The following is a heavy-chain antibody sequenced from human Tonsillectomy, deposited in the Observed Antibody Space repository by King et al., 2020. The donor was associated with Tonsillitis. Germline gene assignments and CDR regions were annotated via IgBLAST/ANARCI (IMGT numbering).Heavy chain of an antibody. Sequence: EVQLVESGAEVKKPGESLKISCKGSGYSFISYWIGWVRQMPGKGLEWMGIIYPGDSDTRYSPSFQGQVTISADKSISTAYLQWSSLEASDTAMYYCARHPAPYRSSWYYNWFDPWGQGTLVTVSS. D-gene: IGHD6-13*01. CDR1: GYSFISYW. CDR2: IYPGDSDT. CDR3: ARHPAPYRSSWYYNWFDP. V-gene: IGHV5-51*01. J-gene: IGHJ5*02.